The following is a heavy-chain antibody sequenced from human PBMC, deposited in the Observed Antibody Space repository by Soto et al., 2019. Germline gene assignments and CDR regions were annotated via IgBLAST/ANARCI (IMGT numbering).Heavy chain of an antibody. D-gene: IGHD7-27*01. Sequence: QVQLQESGPGRVKPSETLSLTCSVSGGSVRTGSYHWNWIRQPPGKGLEWIGFIPNNGSPDYNPSLKSRVVVSIDRSKNQFSLKVNSVTAADTAVYFCARIGWGGDSWGQGTLVTVSS. V-gene: IGHV4-61*01. CDR2: IPNNGSP. CDR1: GGSVRTGSYH. CDR3: ARIGWGGDS. J-gene: IGHJ4*02.